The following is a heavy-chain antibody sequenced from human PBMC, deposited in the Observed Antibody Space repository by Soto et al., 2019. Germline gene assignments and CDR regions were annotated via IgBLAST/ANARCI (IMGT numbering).Heavy chain of an antibody. CDR1: GYSFTSYW. Sequence: GETLKISCKGSGYSFTSYWIGWVRQMPGKGLEWMGIIYPGDSDTRYSPSFQGQVNISADKSISPAYLPWSDLNASDTAMYYCARRHLVEDAFDIWGQGTMVTVSS. CDR2: IYPGDSDT. CDR3: ARRHLVEDAFDI. J-gene: IGHJ3*02. V-gene: IGHV5-51*01. D-gene: IGHD6-6*01.